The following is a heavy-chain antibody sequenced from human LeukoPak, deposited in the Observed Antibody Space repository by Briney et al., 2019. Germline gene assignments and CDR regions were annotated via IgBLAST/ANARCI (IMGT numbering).Heavy chain of an antibody. D-gene: IGHD3-3*01. J-gene: IGHJ3*02. Sequence: ASVKVSCKASGYTFTSYGISWVRQAPGQGLEWMGWISAYNGNTNYAQKLQGRVTMTTDTSTSTAYMELRSLRSDDTAVYYCARVYPLTIFGVVARQMAFDIWGQGTMVTVSS. CDR1: GYTFTSYG. V-gene: IGHV1-18*01. CDR3: ARVYPLTIFGVVARQMAFDI. CDR2: ISAYNGNT.